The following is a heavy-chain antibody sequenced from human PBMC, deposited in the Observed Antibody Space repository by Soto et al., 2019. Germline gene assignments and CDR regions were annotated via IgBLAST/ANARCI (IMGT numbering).Heavy chain of an antibody. J-gene: IGHJ6*02. CDR3: FTRGDSSGYPYYYYGMDV. Sequence: SETLSLTCTVSGGSISSSSYYWGWIRQPPGKGLEWIGSIYYSGSTYYNPSLKSRFTISVDTSKNQFSLKLSSVTAADTAVYYCFTRGDSSGYPYYYYGMDVWGQGTTVTVSS. CDR2: IYYSGST. V-gene: IGHV4-39*07. D-gene: IGHD3-22*01. CDR1: GGSISSSSYY.